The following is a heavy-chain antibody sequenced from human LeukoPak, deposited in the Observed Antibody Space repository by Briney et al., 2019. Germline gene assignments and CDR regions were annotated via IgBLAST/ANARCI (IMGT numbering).Heavy chain of an antibody. CDR2: IYTSGST. CDR3: ARVAQKLERIALAATSEWRANWYFDL. D-gene: IGHD6-19*01. CDR1: AGSFSGYH. J-gene: IGHJ2*01. V-gene: IGHV4-59*10. Sequence: SETLSLTCALYAGSFSGYHWSWIRHPAGRGLEWIGRIYTSGSTNYNPSLKSRVTMSVDTSKNQFSLKLSSVTAADTAVYYCARVAQKLERIALAATSEWRANWYFDLWGRGTLVTVSS.